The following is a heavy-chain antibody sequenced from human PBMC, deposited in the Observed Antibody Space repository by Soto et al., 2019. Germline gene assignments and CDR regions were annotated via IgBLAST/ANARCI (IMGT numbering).Heavy chain of an antibody. J-gene: IGHJ6*02. CDR3: ARISDTYGDYYYYYYGMDV. Sequence: ASVKVSCKASGGTFSSYAISWVRQAPGQGLEWMGGIIPIFGTANYAQKFQGRVTITADESTSTAYMELSSLRSEDTAVYYCARISDTYGDYYYYYYGMDVWGQGTTVTVSS. V-gene: IGHV1-69*13. CDR1: GGTFSSYA. CDR2: IIPIFGTA. D-gene: IGHD4-17*01.